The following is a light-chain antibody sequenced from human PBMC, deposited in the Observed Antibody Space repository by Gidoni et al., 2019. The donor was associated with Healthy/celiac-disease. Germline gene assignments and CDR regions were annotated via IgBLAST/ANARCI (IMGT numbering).Light chain of an antibody. V-gene: IGKV3-20*01. J-gene: IGKJ4*01. CDR2: RAS. Sequence: VLTQSPGTLSLSRGERATRSCRASQSVSSSYLAWYQQTPGQAPRRLIYRASIRATGIPDRVMGSGSGTDFTLTISRLVPEDFAVYYCQQYGSSPLTFGGGTKVEIK. CDR3: QQYGSSPLT. CDR1: QSVSSSY.